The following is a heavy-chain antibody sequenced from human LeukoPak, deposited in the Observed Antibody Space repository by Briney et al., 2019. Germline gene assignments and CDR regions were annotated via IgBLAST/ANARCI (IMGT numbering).Heavy chain of an antibody. V-gene: IGHV3-21*01. CDR2: ISSTSNYI. J-gene: IGHJ4*02. CDR3: ARDEAGYGDYDHFDY. CDR1: GFTFSSYT. Sequence: GGSLRLSCAASGFTFSSYTMNWVRQAPGKGLEWVSSISSTSNYIYYADSVKGRFTISRDNAKNSLFLQMNSLRAEDTAVYYCARDEAGYGDYDHFDYWGQGTLVTVSS. D-gene: IGHD5-12*01.